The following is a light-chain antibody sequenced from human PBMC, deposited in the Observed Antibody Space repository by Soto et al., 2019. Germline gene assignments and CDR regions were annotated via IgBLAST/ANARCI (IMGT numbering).Light chain of an antibody. CDR1: QSISSW. CDR3: QQYGRSPWT. CDR2: DAS. Sequence: IRMTQSPSTLSASVGDRVSITCRASQSISSWLAWYQQKPGKAPKLLIYDASSLESGVPSRFSGSGSGTDFTLTISRLEPEDFAVYYCQQYGRSPWTFGQGTKVDIK. V-gene: IGKV1-5*01. J-gene: IGKJ1*01.